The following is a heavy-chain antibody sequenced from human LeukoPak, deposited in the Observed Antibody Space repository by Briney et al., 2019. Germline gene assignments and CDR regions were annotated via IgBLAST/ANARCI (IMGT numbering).Heavy chain of an antibody. J-gene: IGHJ6*03. V-gene: IGHV3-9*02. CDR1: GFTSADYA. CDR3: AKGSGYTSSRYYMDV. D-gene: IGHD6-13*01. Sequence: GRSLRPSSAASGFTSADYATHCGRQAPGKGLEWVSGISWNRDSIGYADSVKGRFTISRDNAKNSLYLQMNSLRAEDTALYYCAKGSGYTSSRYYMDVWGKGTTVTVSS. CDR2: ISWNRDSI.